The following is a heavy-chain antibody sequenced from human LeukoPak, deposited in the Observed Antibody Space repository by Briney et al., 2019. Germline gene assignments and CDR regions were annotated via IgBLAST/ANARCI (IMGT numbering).Heavy chain of an antibody. CDR3: AKNGDRGAYCTGGTCYPYFYYYMDV. V-gene: IGHV3-23*01. CDR1: GITFSSYG. CDR2: ISSTGGTT. D-gene: IGHD2-15*01. Sequence: GGSLRLSCAASGITFSSYGMSWVRQAPGKGLEWVSSISSTGGTTYYADSVKGRFTISRDNSKNTLYLQMNSLRAEDTAIYYCAKNGDRGAYCTGGTCYPYFYYYMDVWGKGTTVTI. J-gene: IGHJ6*03.